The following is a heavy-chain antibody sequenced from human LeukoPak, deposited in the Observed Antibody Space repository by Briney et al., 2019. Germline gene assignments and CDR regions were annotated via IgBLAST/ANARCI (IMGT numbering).Heavy chain of an antibody. Sequence: PGGSLRLSCAASGFTFSDYYMSWIRQAPGKGLEWVSYISSSGSTIYYADSVKGRFTISRDNAKNSLYLQMNSLRAEDTAVYYCARDSVRLERPVIYYFDYWGQGTLVTVSS. CDR2: ISSSGSTI. D-gene: IGHD1-1*01. CDR1: GFTFSDYY. CDR3: ARDSVRLERPVIYYFDY. J-gene: IGHJ4*02. V-gene: IGHV3-11*01.